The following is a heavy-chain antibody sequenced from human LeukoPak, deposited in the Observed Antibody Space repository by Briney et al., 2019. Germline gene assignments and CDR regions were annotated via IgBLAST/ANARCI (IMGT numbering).Heavy chain of an antibody. CDR3: ARNDYGDYLGYYYYYYMDV. Sequence: GGSLRLSCAASGFTFSDYYMSWIRQAPGKGLEWVSYISSSGSTIYYADSVKGRFTISRDNAKNSLYLQMNSLRAEDTAVYYCARNDYGDYLGYYYYYYMDVWGKGTTVTISS. CDR1: GFTFSDYY. CDR2: ISSSGSTI. J-gene: IGHJ6*03. D-gene: IGHD4-17*01. V-gene: IGHV3-11*01.